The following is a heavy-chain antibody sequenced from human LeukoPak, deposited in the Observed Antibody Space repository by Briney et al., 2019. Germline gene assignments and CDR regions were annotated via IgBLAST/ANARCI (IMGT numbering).Heavy chain of an antibody. V-gene: IGHV1-2*02. D-gene: IGHD3-10*01. CDR1: GYTFTGYY. Sequence: GASVKVSCKASGYTFTGYYMHWVRQAPGQGLEWMGWINPNSGGTNYAQKFQGRVTMTRDTSISTAYMELGRLRSDDTAVYYCARGFPSGYYYYGMDVWGQGTTVTVSS. J-gene: IGHJ6*02. CDR2: INPNSGGT. CDR3: ARGFPSGYYYYGMDV.